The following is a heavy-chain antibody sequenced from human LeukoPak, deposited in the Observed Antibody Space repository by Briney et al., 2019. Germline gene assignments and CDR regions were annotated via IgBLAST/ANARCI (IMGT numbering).Heavy chain of an antibody. Sequence: GGSLRLSCVASGSTFSPYSMHWVRQAPGKNLEWLSYISSTSGTIFYADSVTGRFTISRDNAKNSLYLQMNSLRVEDTAVYYCAKDYSPDAFDIWGQGTMVTVSS. D-gene: IGHD4/OR15-4a*01. CDR3: AKDYSPDAFDI. J-gene: IGHJ3*02. CDR1: GSTFSPYS. CDR2: ISSTSGTI. V-gene: IGHV3-48*01.